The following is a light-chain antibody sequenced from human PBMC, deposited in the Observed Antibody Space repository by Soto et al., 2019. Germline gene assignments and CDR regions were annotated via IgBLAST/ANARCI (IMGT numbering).Light chain of an antibody. Sequence: DIQMTQSPSTLSASVGDSVTITCRASQSISDWLAWYQQKPGEAPRLLIYRASTLQSGVSSRFRGSGSGTEFTLTISDLQPDDFATYYCQQYHIYSWTFGQGTTGGIK. CDR2: RAS. J-gene: IGKJ1*01. V-gene: IGKV1-5*03. CDR3: QQYHIYSWT. CDR1: QSISDW.